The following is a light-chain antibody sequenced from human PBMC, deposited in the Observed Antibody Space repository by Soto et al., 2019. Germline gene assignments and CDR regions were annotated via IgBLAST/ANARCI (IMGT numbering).Light chain of an antibody. CDR1: QSVSSNY. CDR3: QPYGSSPRT. Sequence: EIVLTQSPGTLSLSPGERATLSCRASQSVSSNYLAWYQQKPGQAPRLLIYGASSRATGIPDRFSGSGSGTDFTLTISRLEPEDFAVYHCQPYGSSPRTFGGGTKVEMK. J-gene: IGKJ4*01. CDR2: GAS. V-gene: IGKV3-20*01.